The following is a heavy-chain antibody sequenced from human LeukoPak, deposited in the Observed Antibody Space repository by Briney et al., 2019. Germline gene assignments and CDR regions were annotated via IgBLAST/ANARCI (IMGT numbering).Heavy chain of an antibody. J-gene: IGHJ6*02. CDR2: MNPNSGNT. CDR3: ARGRNALLLWFGELFPYYYYGMDV. Sequence: ASVKVSCKASGYTFTSYDINWVRQATGQGREWMGWMNPNSGNTGYAQKFQGRVTMTRNTSISTAYMELSSLRSEDTAVYYCARGRNALLLWFGELFPYYYYGMDVWGQGTTVTVSS. CDR1: GYTFTSYD. D-gene: IGHD3-10*01. V-gene: IGHV1-8*01.